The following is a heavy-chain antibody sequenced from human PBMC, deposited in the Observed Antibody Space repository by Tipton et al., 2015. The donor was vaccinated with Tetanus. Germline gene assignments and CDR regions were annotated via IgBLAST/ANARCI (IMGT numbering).Heavy chain of an antibody. V-gene: IGHV4-34*01. J-gene: IGHJ4*02. CDR3: PRWIAVTGTDFDF. CDR2: IYHSGST. Sequence: TLSLTCAVDGGSFSGYRWSWIRQAPGKGLEWIGSIYHSGSTYYNPSLKSRVIVSVDTSKSQFSLELSSVTAADTAVYYCPRWIAVTGTDFDFWGQGTLVTVSS. D-gene: IGHD6-19*01. CDR1: GGSFSGYR.